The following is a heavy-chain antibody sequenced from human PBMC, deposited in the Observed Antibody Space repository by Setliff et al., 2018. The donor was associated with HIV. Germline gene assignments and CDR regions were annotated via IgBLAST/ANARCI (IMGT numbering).Heavy chain of an antibody. J-gene: IGHJ5*02. Sequence: SLTCSVSGGSLSNYCWNWIRQSPGKGLEWIGYIFASETTTYNPYYNPSLQSRVTLSIDTSKNQFSLKLRSVTAADTAIYYCARRVDNSGTFPDKNWFDPWGQGRLVTVSS. CDR2: IFASETT. CDR1: GGSLSNYC. D-gene: IGHD3-10*01. V-gene: IGHV4-4*09. CDR3: ARRVDNSGTFPDKNWFDP.